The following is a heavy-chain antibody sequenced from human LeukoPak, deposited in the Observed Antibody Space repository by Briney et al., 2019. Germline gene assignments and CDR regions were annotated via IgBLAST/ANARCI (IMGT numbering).Heavy chain of an antibody. D-gene: IGHD3-22*01. V-gene: IGHV1-2*04. CDR1: GYTFTGYY. Sequence: GASVKVSCKASGYTFTGYYMHWVRQAPGQGLEWMGWINPNSGGTNYAQKFQGWVTMTRDTSISTAYMELSRLRSDDTAVYYCARMGSYYYDSREFKDYWGQGTLVTVSS. CDR3: ARMGSYYYDSREFKDY. CDR2: INPNSGGT. J-gene: IGHJ4*02.